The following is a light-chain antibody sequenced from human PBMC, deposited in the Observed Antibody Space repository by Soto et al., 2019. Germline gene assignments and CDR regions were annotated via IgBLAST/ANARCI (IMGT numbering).Light chain of an antibody. CDR1: RGIGST. CDR2: DTS. V-gene: IGKV3-15*01. J-gene: IGKJ4*01. CDR3: QHYVTWPLA. Sequence: EVVMTQSPATLSVSPGERATLSCRASRGIGSTLAWYQQKPGQTPGLLIYDTSTRATGVPGRFIGSRSGTEFTLTIASLQSEDFAIYYCQHYVTWPLAFGGGTRVENK.